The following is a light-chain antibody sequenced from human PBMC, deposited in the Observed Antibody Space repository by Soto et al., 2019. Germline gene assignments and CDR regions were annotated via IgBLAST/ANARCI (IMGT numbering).Light chain of an antibody. J-gene: IGLJ2*01. Sequence: QSVLTQPPSASGTPGQTVTISCSGGRSNIGVNTLNWYQHLPGTASKLLISTSNRRPSGVRDRFSGSKSGTSASLAISGLQSDDEADYYCAAWDDSLNAVVFGGGTKLTVL. CDR1: RSNIGVNT. CDR2: TSN. CDR3: AAWDDSLNAVV. V-gene: IGLV1-44*01.